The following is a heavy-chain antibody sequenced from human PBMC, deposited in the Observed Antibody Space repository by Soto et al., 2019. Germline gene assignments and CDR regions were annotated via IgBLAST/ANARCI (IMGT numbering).Heavy chain of an antibody. CDR3: ERRSSGSYGWFDP. D-gene: IGHD1-26*01. J-gene: IGHJ5*02. Sequence: PSETLSLTCVVSGYSISSGHHWGWVRQPPGKGLEWIGLMYHSGSTYYNPSLKSRVTMSVDTSKNQFSLNLNSVSAADTAVYYCERRSSGSYGWFDPWGQGTLVTVSS. CDR1: GYSISSGHH. CDR2: MYHSGST. V-gene: IGHV4-38-2*01.